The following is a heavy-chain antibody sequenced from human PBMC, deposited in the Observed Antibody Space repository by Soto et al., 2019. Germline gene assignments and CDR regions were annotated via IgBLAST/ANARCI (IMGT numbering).Heavy chain of an antibody. CDR2: ISSSSSYI. V-gene: IGHV3-21*01. J-gene: IGHJ4*02. D-gene: IGHD6-19*01. Sequence: GGSLRLSCAASGFTFSSYSMNWVRQAPGKGLEWGSSISSSSSYIYYADSVKGRFTISRDNAKNSLYLQMNSLRAEDTAVYYCARDSILYSSGWSYFDYWGQGTLVTVSS. CDR3: ARDSILYSSGWSYFDY. CDR1: GFTFSSYS.